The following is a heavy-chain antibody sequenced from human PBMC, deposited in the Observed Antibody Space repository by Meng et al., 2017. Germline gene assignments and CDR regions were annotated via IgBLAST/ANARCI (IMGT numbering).Heavy chain of an antibody. V-gene: IGHV4-31*03. CDR1: CCSISSGGDY. J-gene: IGHJ5*02. CDR3: ASKGGLSTYNWFDP. Sequence: QVLLQRFGPGLVNPSQTLLLTCTCSCCSISSGGDYLSWIRQHPGKCLEWIGYIYYSGSTYYNPSLKSRVTISVDTSKNQFSLKLSSVTAADTAVYYCASKGGLSTYNWFDPWGQGTLVTVSS. CDR2: IYYSGST. D-gene: IGHD5-12*01.